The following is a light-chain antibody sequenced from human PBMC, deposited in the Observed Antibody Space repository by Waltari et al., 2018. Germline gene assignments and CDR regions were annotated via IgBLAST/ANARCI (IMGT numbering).Light chain of an antibody. Sequence: EVCLTQYTGTLYWSAGERATLSWRASQRISDTSLAWYQHKPGKAPTLLVYGTSSRATGIPDRFSGSGSATHFTLTISRLEPEDFAVYYCQQYGISPWTFGQGTKVEVK. CDR3: QQYGISPWT. V-gene: IGKV3-20*01. J-gene: IGKJ1*01. CDR2: GTS. CDR1: QRISDTS.